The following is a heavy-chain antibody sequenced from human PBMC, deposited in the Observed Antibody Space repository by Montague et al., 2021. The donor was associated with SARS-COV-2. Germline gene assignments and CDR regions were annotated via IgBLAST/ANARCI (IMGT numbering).Heavy chain of an antibody. CDR3: ARGGSWLYYFDY. V-gene: IGHV6-1*01. CDR2: TYYRSKWYN. J-gene: IGHJ4*02. D-gene: IGHD6-13*01. Sequence: CAISGDSVSSNSAAWNWIRQSPSRGLEWLGRTYYRSKWYNDYAVSVKSQITINPDTPKNQFSLQLNSVTPEDTAVYYCARGGSWLYYFDYWGQGTLVTVSS. CDR1: GDSVSSNSAA.